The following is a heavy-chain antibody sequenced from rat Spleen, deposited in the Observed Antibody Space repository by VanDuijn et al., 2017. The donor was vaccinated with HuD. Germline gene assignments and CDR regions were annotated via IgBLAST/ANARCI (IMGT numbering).Heavy chain of an antibody. D-gene: IGHD5-1*01. CDR3: ARHPQLGVFWYFDF. V-gene: IGHV5-22*01. CDR2: ISYDGSST. Sequence: EVQLVESGGGLVQPGRSLKLSCAASGFTFSDYFMAWVRQAPKKGLEWVASISYDGSSTYYRDSVKGRFTISRDNANSTLYLQMNSLRSEDTATYYCARHPQLGVFWYFDFWGPGTMVTVSS. CDR1: GFTFSDYF. J-gene: IGHJ1*01.